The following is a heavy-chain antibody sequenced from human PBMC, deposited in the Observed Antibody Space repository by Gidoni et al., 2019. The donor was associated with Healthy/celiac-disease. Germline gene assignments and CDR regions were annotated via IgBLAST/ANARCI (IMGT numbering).Heavy chain of an antibody. CDR3: ARDKGSSSRPGWFDP. Sequence: QVQLVQSGAEVKKPGASVKVSCKAYGYTFTSYYMHWVRQTPGQGLEWMGIINPSGGSTSYAQKFQGRVTMTRDTSTSTVYMELSSLRSEDTAVYYCARDKGSSSRPGWFDPWGQGTLVTVSS. J-gene: IGHJ5*02. CDR2: INPSGGST. D-gene: IGHD6-13*01. V-gene: IGHV1-46*01. CDR1: GYTFTSYY.